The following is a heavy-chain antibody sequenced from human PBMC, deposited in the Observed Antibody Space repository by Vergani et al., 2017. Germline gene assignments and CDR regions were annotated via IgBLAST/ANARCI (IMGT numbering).Heavy chain of an antibody. CDR2: INPSGGHT. V-gene: IGHV1-46*03. J-gene: IGHJ4*02. Sequence: QVQVVQSGAEVKKSGASVKVSCKTSGYTFSNYYMHWVRQAPGQGLEWMGIINPSGGHTNYAQKFQGRVTMTRDTSTSTVYMELSSLGSEDTAIYYCAIGDYGILTGYRYWGQGTLVTVSA. CDR1: GYTFSNYY. D-gene: IGHD3-9*01. CDR3: AIGDYGILTGYRY.